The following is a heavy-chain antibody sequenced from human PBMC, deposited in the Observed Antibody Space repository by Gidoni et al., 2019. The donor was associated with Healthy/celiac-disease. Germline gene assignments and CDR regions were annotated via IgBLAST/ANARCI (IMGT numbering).Heavy chain of an antibody. Sequence: QVQMVQYGAEVKKPGASVKVACKACGKPFTSYDINWVRQATGQGLEWMGWMNPNSGITGYAQKFQGGVTMTRNTSRSTAYMELSSLRSEDTAVYYCAREKVAVVVCYYYGMDVWGQGTTVTVSS. J-gene: IGHJ6*02. CDR1: GKPFTSYD. CDR2: MNPNSGIT. CDR3: AREKVAVVVCYYYGMDV. D-gene: IGHD3-22*01. V-gene: IGHV1-8*01.